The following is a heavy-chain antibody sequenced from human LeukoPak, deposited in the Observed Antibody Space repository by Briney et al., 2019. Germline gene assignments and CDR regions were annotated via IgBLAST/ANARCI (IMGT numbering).Heavy chain of an antibody. D-gene: IGHD2-2*01. J-gene: IGHJ6*04. Sequence: GGSLRLSCAASGFTFSSYSMNWVRQAPGKGLEWVSSISSSSSYIYYADSVKGRFTISRDNAKNSLYLQMNSLRAADTAVYYCARDGVVPAADYGMDVWGKGTTVTVSS. CDR2: ISSSSSYI. V-gene: IGHV3-21*01. CDR1: GFTFSSYS. CDR3: ARDGVVPAADYGMDV.